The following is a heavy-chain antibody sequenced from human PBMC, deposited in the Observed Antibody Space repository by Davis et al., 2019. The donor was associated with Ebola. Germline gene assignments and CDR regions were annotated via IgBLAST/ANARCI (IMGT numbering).Heavy chain of an antibody. Sequence: PGGSLRLSCAASGFTFTNYWMSWVRQAPGKGLEWVANIKQDGSDKNYVDSVKGRFTISRDNAKNSLSLQMNSRRAEDTAVFYCAIDSRSTTSGAYWGQGTLVTVSS. D-gene: IGHD1-1*01. CDR3: AIDSRSTTSGAY. J-gene: IGHJ4*02. CDR1: GFTFTNYW. CDR2: IKQDGSDK. V-gene: IGHV3-7*01.